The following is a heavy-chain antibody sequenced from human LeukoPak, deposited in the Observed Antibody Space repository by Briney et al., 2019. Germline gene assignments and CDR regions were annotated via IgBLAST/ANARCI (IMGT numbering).Heavy chain of an antibody. D-gene: IGHD6-13*01. J-gene: IGHJ4*02. CDR3: AKAGYSTSWYYLDF. V-gene: IGHV3-30*02. Sequence: PGGSLRLSCAASDFTFSDYGMRWVRQAPGKGLEWVAFIRFDGGNEIYGDSVKGRFTISRDDSKDTLYLQMNSLSAEDTAVYFCAKAGYSTSWYYLDFWGQGTLVTVSS. CDR2: IRFDGGNE. CDR1: DFTFSDYG.